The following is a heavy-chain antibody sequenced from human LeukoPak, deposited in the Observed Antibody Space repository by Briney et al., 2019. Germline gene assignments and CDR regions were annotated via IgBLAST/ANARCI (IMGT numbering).Heavy chain of an antibody. J-gene: IGHJ3*01. CDR3: AKDRGFSGSSTFDF. V-gene: IGHV3-23*01. CDR1: GFTFSSYA. D-gene: IGHD1-26*01. Sequence: GGSLRLSCAASGFTFSSYAMSWVRQAPGKGLEWVSGISGSGGSTFFADSMKGRFTISRDSSKNTLNLQMNSLRAEDTAVYYCAKDRGFSGSSTFDFWGQGTMVTVSS. CDR2: ISGSGGST.